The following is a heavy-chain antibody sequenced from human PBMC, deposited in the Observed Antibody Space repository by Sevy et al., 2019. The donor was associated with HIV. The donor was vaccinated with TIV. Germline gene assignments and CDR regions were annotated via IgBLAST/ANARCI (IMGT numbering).Heavy chain of an antibody. J-gene: IGHJ4*02. CDR2: IQYDGSNK. CDR3: GKEGGGEGGDH. V-gene: IGHV3-30*02. Sequence: GGSLRLSCAASGFSFSSYGMHWVRQAPGKGLEWMSYIQYDGSNKDYADSVKGRFTISRDNSKNTLYLQMNSWRVEDRAVFYCGKEGGGEGGDHWGQGTLVTVSS. D-gene: IGHD3-16*01. CDR1: GFSFSSYG.